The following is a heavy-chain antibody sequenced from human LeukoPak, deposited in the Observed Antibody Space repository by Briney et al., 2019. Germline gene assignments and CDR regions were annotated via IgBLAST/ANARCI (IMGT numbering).Heavy chain of an antibody. CDR2: IYYSGST. J-gene: IGHJ3*02. CDR3: ARGGALDAFDI. Sequence: SETLSLTCTVSGGSISSSSYHWGWIRQPPGKGLDWIGSIYYSGSTFYNPSLKSRVTISVDTSKNQFSLRLSSVTAADTAVYYCARGGALDAFDIWGQGTMVTVSS. D-gene: IGHD3-16*01. CDR1: GGSISSSSYH. V-gene: IGHV4-39*01.